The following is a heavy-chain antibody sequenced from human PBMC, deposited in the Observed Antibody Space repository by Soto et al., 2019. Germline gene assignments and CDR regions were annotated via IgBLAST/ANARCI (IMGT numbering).Heavy chain of an antibody. Sequence: PSETLALTCTVSGGSISSYYRSWIRQPPGKGLEWIGYIYYSGSTNYNPSLKSRVTISVDTSKNQFSLKLSSVTAADTAVYYCARDRSSDYGYIGEEEFAFYIRAQRTMVTVSS. J-gene: IGHJ3*02. CDR2: IYYSGST. CDR3: ARDRSSDYGYIGEEEFAFYI. V-gene: IGHV4-59*01. CDR1: GGSISSYY. D-gene: IGHD5-12*01.